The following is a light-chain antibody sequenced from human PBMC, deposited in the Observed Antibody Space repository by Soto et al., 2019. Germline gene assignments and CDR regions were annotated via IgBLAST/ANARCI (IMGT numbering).Light chain of an antibody. CDR2: EVS. J-gene: IGLJ1*01. CDR3: SSYAGSNNLYV. CDR1: SSDVGGYNY. Sequence: QSALTQPPSASGSPGQSVTISCTGTSSDVGGYNYFSWYQQHPGKAPKLMIYEVSKRPSGVPDRFSGSKSGNTASLTVSWLQAEDEADYYCSSYAGSNNLYVFGTGTKVTVL. V-gene: IGLV2-8*01.